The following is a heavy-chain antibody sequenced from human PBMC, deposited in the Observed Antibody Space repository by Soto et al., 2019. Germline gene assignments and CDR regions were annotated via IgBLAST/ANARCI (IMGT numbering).Heavy chain of an antibody. V-gene: IGHV3-49*04. CDR2: IRSKAYGGTT. CDR1: GFTFGDYA. CDR3: TRMNQLLYFDY. Sequence: GGSLRLSCTASGFTFGDYAMSWVRQAPGKGLEWVGFIRSKAYGGTTEYAASVKGRFTISRDDSKSIAYLQMNSLKTEDTAVYYCTRMNQLLYFDYWGQGTLVTVSS. D-gene: IGHD2-2*01. J-gene: IGHJ4*02.